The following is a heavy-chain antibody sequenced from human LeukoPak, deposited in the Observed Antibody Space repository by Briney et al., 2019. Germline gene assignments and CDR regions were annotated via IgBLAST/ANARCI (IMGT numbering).Heavy chain of an antibody. CDR1: GGSSSGYY. CDR3: ARVWISGNCSSTSCYRDYFDY. V-gene: IGHV4-34*01. J-gene: IGHJ4*02. D-gene: IGHD2-2*02. Sequence: KPSETLSLTCAVYGGSSSGYYWSWIRQPPGKGLEWIGEINHSGSTNYNPSLKSRVTISVDTSKNQFSLKLSSVTAADTAVYYCARVWISGNCSSTSCYRDYFDYWGQGTLVTVSS. CDR2: INHSGST.